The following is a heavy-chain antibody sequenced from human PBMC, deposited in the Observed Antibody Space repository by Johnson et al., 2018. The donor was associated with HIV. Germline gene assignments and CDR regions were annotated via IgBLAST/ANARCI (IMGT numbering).Heavy chain of an antibody. J-gene: IGHJ3*02. CDR3: AKDGTGALGAFDI. CDR1: GFTFSSYA. Sequence: VQLVESGGGVVQPGRSLRLSCAASGFTFSSYAMHWVRQAPGKGLEWVGRIKSKTDGGTTDYAAPVKGRFTISRDNAKNTLYLQMNSLRPEDTSVYYCAKDGTGALGAFDIWGQGTMVTVSS. D-gene: IGHD3-10*01. V-gene: IGHV3-15*01. CDR2: IKSKTDGGTT.